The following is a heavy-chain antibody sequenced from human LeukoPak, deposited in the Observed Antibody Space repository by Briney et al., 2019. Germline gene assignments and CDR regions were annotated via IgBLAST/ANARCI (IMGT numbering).Heavy chain of an antibody. Sequence: SQTLSLTCAISGDSVSSDNAAWNWIRQSPSRGLKWLGRTYYRSKWYNDYARSVKSRITINADTSKNRFSLQLNSVTPEDTAVYYCARVRGVATTKRTFFDTWGQGTRVTVSS. J-gene: IGHJ5*02. CDR3: ARVRGVATTKRTFFDT. CDR2: TYYRSKWYN. CDR1: GDSVSSDNAA. D-gene: IGHD6-13*01. V-gene: IGHV6-1*01.